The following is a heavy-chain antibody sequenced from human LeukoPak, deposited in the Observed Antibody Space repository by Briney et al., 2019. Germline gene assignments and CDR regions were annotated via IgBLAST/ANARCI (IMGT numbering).Heavy chain of an antibody. D-gene: IGHD1-14*01. CDR2: INHSGST. CDR1: GGSFSGYF. Sequence: SETLSLTCAVYGGSFSGYFGSWIRQPPGKGLEWIGEINHSGSTSYNPSLKSRVTISVDTSKNQFSLKLSSVTAADTAVYYCARLGGNFDYWGQGTLVTVSS. J-gene: IGHJ4*02. CDR3: ARLGGNFDY. V-gene: IGHV4-34*01.